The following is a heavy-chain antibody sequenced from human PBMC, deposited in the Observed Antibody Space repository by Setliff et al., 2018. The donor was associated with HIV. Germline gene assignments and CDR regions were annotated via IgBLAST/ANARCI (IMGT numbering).Heavy chain of an antibody. Sequence: SVKVSCKASGGTFSSYAISWVRRAPGQGLEWMGGIIPILGIANDAQKFQGRVTIAADKPTSNAYMELSSMRSEDTAVYYCARGWGACSSTSCCAPPNWFDPWGQGTLVTVSS. D-gene: IGHD2-2*01. CDR1: GGTFSSYA. CDR3: ARGWGACSSTSCCAPPNWFDP. V-gene: IGHV1-69*10. CDR2: IIPILGIA. J-gene: IGHJ5*02.